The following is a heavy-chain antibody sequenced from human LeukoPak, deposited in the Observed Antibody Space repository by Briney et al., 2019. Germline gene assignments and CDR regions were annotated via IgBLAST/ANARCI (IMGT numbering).Heavy chain of an antibody. CDR1: GFTFSSYS. V-gene: IGHV3-48*01. CDR3: ARAGLYSSGWTGNWFDP. D-gene: IGHD6-19*01. CDR2: ISSSSSTI. J-gene: IGHJ5*02. Sequence: PGGSLRLSCAASGFTFSSYSMNWVRQAPGKGLEWVSYISSSSSTIYYADSVKGRFTISRDNAKNSLYLQMNSLRAEDTAVYYCARAGLYSSGWTGNWFDPWGQGTLVTVSS.